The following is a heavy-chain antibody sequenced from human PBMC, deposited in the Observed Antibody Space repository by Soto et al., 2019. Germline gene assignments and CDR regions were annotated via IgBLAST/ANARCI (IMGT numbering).Heavy chain of an antibody. CDR1: GGSFSGYY. Sequence: NPSETLSLTCAVYGGSFSGYYWSWIRQPPGKGLEWIGEINHSGSTNYNPSLKSRVTISVDTSKNQFSLKLSSVTAADTAVYYCARVSANYDFWSGRRYYYYGMDVWGQGTTVTVSS. J-gene: IGHJ6*02. CDR2: INHSGST. D-gene: IGHD3-3*01. CDR3: ARVSANYDFWSGRRYYYYGMDV. V-gene: IGHV4-34*01.